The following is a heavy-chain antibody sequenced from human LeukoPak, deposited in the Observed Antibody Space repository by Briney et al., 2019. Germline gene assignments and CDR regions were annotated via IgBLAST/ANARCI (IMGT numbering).Heavy chain of an antibody. D-gene: IGHD4-17*01. V-gene: IGHV3-53*01. Sequence: GGSLRLSCAASGVTVSSHYMNWIGRAPGKGLEWVSVINGVDGTSYADSVKGRFTISRDNSKNTVYLQMNSLRAEDTAVYYCARDVRYWGQGNRLTVSS. CDR3: ARDVRY. J-gene: IGHJ1*01. CDR1: GVTVSSHY. CDR2: INGVDGT.